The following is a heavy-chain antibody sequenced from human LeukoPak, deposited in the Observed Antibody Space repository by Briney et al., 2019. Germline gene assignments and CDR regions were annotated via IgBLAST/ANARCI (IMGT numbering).Heavy chain of an antibody. CDR3: TTDLDPGNYDFWSGYSLIDY. V-gene: IGHV3-15*01. D-gene: IGHD3-3*01. J-gene: IGHJ4*02. CDR1: GFTFSSYW. CDR2: IKSKTDGGTT. Sequence: GGSLRLSCAASGFTFSSYWMSWVRQAPGKGLEWVGRIKSKTDGGTTDYAAPVKGRFTISRDDSKNTLYLQMNSLKTEDTAVYYCTTDLDPGNYDFWSGYSLIDYWGQGTLVTVSS.